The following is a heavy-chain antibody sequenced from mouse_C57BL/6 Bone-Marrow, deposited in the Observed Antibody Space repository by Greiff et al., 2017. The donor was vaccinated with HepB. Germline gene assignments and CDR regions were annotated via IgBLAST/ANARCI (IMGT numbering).Heavy chain of an antibody. D-gene: IGHD2-4*01. CDR3: ARQHYDYGFAY. Sequence: VMLVESGGGLVQPGGSLKLSCAASGFTFSDYYMYWVRQTPEKRLEWVAYISNGGGSTYYPDTVKGRFTISRDNAKNTLYLQMSRLKSEDTAMYYCARQHYDYGFAYWGQGTLVTVSA. CDR1: GFTFSDYY. V-gene: IGHV5-12*01. J-gene: IGHJ3*01. CDR2: ISNGGGST.